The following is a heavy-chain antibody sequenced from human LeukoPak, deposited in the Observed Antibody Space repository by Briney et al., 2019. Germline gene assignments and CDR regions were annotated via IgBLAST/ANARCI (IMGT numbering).Heavy chain of an antibody. CDR1: GFTFSSYA. V-gene: IGHV3-23*01. D-gene: IGHD2-2*02. CDR2: ISGSGGST. Sequence: PGASLRLSCAVSGFTFSSYAMSWVRQAPGKGLEWVSAISGSGGSTYYADSVKGRFTISRDNSKNTLYLQMNSLRAEDTAVYYCAKCLGGSSSTSCYSYGMDVWGQGTTVTVSS. J-gene: IGHJ6*02. CDR3: AKCLGGSSSTSCYSYGMDV.